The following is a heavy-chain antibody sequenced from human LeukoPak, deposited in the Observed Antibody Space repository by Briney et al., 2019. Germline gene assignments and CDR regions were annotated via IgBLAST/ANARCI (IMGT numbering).Heavy chain of an antibody. Sequence: SETLSLTCTVSGGSISSYYWSWIRQPPGKGLEWIGYIYYSGSTNYNPSLKSRVTISVDTSKNQFSLKLSSVTAADTAVYYCARDFLGYYYGSGSYYDAFDIWGQGTMVTVSS. CDR2: IYYSGST. CDR1: GGSISSYY. CDR3: ARDFLGYYYGSGSYYDAFDI. V-gene: IGHV4-59*01. D-gene: IGHD3-10*01. J-gene: IGHJ3*02.